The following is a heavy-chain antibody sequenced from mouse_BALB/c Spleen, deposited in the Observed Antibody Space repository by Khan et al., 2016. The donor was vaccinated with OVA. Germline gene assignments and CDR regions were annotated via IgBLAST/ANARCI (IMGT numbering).Heavy chain of an antibody. Sequence: QVQLQQSGTELAKPGASVKMSCKASGYTFTTYWMHWVKQRPGQGLEWIGYINPTSGYTDYNEKFKDKATLSADKSSSTAYMQLSSLTSEDSAGYNCARDRIDYWGQGTTLTVSS. CDR3: ARDRIDY. V-gene: IGHV1-7*01. CDR1: GYTFTTYW. J-gene: IGHJ2*01. CDR2: INPTSGYT.